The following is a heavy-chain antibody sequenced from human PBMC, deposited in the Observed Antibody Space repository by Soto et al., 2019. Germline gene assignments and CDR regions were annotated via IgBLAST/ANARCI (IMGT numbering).Heavy chain of an antibody. CDR1: GGSINGYY. CDR2: ISYSGST. Sequence: PSETLSLTCTVSGGSINGYYWSWIRQAPGKGLEWIGYISYSGSTNYNPSLKSRVTISVDTSKNQFSLKLNSVTAADTAVYYCARGSNYGDYLSWFDPWGQGTLVTVSS. D-gene: IGHD4-17*01. CDR3: ARGSNYGDYLSWFDP. J-gene: IGHJ5*02. V-gene: IGHV4-59*01.